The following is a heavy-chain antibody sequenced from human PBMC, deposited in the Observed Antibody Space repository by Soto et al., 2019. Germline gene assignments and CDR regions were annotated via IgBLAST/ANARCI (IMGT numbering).Heavy chain of an antibody. CDR2: ISYDGSNK. CDR3: AKDSYRSGWYPSSFYYYGMDV. V-gene: IGHV3-30*18. J-gene: IGHJ6*02. D-gene: IGHD6-19*01. CDR1: GFTFSSYG. Sequence: QVQLVESGGGVVQPGRSLRLSCAASGFTFSSYGMHWVRQAPGKGLEWVAVISYDGSNKYYADSVKGRFTISRDNSKNTLYLQMNSLRAEDTAVYYCAKDSYRSGWYPSSFYYYGMDVWGQGTTVTVSS.